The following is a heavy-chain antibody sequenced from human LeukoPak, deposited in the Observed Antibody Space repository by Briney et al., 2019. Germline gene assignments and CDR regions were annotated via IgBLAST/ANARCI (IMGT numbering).Heavy chain of an antibody. V-gene: IGHV4-4*07. J-gene: IGHJ4*02. CDR3: ALTTVVTGVWVYYFDY. Sequence: SETLSLTCTVSGGSISSYYWSWIRQPAGKGLEWIGRIYTSGSTNYNPSLKSRVTISVDTSKNQFSLKLSSVTAADTAVYYCALTTVVTGVWVYYFDYWGQGTLVTVSS. D-gene: IGHD4-23*01. CDR1: GGSISSYY. CDR2: IYTSGST.